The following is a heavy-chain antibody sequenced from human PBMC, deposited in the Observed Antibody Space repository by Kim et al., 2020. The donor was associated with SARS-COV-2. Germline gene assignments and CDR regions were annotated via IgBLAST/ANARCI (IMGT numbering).Heavy chain of an antibody. CDR1: GFTFSSYA. D-gene: IGHD3-10*01. CDR3: ARDSETSSGSYYSPWNY. CDR2: ISYDGSNK. V-gene: IGHV3-30*04. J-gene: IGHJ4*02. Sequence: GGSLRLSCAASGFTFSSYAMHWVRQAPGKGLEWVAVISYDGSNKYYADSVKGRFTISRDNSKNTLYLQMNSLRAEDTAVYYCARDSETSSGSYYSPWNYWGQGTLVTVSS.